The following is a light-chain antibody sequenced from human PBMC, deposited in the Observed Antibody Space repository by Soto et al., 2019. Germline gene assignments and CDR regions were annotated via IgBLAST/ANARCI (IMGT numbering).Light chain of an antibody. J-gene: IGLJ2*01. Sequence: QSVLTQPASVSGSPGQSITISCTGTSSDVGSYNYVSWYQQYPGKAPKLMIYDVSNRPSGVSYRFSASKSGNTASLTISGLQAEDEADYYCSSYTTSSTHVVFGGGTKVTVL. CDR2: DVS. CDR1: SSDVGSYNY. V-gene: IGLV2-14*01. CDR3: SSYTTSSTHVV.